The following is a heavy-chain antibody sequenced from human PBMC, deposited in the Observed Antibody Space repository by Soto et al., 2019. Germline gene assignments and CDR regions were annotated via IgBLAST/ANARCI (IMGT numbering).Heavy chain of an antibody. D-gene: IGHD1-26*01. CDR1: GFTFSSYS. CDR2: ISSSSIYI. J-gene: IGHJ3*02. Sequence: EVQLVESGGGLVKPGGSLRLSCAASGFTFSSYSMHWVRQAPGKGLEWVSSISSSSIYIYYGDSVKGRFTISRDNAKNSLDLQMNSLIAEDTSVYYCARASGSADAFDIWGQGTMVTVSS. V-gene: IGHV3-21*06. CDR3: ARASGSADAFDI.